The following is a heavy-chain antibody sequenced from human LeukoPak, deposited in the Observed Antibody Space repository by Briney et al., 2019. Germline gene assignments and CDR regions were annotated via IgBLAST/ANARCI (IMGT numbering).Heavy chain of an antibody. Sequence: GGSLRLSCAASGFTFSSYAMHWVRQAPGKGLEWVAVISCDGSNKYYADSVKGRFTISRDNSKNTLYLQMNSLRAEDTAVYYCARGGPDTAMDFYGMDVWGQGTTVTVSS. D-gene: IGHD5-18*01. CDR1: GFTFSSYA. J-gene: IGHJ6*02. CDR3: ARGGPDTAMDFYGMDV. V-gene: IGHV3-30*04. CDR2: ISCDGSNK.